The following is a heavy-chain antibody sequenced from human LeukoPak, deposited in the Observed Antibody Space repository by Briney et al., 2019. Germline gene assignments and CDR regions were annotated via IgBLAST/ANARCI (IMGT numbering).Heavy chain of an antibody. V-gene: IGHV3-9*01. CDR1: GFTFSSYA. J-gene: IGHJ4*02. CDR2: ISWNSGSI. D-gene: IGHD5-12*01. Sequence: PGGSLRLSCAASGFTFSSYAMHWVRQAPGKGLEWVSGISWNSGSIGYADSVKGRFTISRDNAKNSLYLQMNSLRAEDTALYYCAKDISRIVATIRSWGQGTLVTVSS. CDR3: AKDISRIVATIRS.